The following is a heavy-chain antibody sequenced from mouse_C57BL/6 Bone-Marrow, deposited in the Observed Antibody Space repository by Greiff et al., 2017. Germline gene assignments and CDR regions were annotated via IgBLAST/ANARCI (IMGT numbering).Heavy chain of an antibody. V-gene: IGHV5-4*03. CDR3: ARVNDAMDY. CDR1: GFTFSSDA. J-gene: IGHJ4*01. Sequence: EVKVVESGGGLVKPGGSLKLSCAASGFTFSSDAMSWVRQTPEKRLEWVATISDGGSYTYYPANVKGRLTISRDNAKNNLYLKMSHLKSEDTAMYYSARVNDAMDYWGQGTSDTVSS. CDR2: ISDGGSYT.